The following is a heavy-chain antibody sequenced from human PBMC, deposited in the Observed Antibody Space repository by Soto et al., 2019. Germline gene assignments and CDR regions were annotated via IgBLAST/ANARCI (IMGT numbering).Heavy chain of an antibody. Sequence: QVQVVQSGAEVKKPGASVKVSCKSSGYTFTSYGISWVRQAPGQGLEWMGWINAYNGNTNYAQKLQGRVTMTTDTSTNTAYMELRSLRSADTAVYYCARKFGELFPLDYWGQGTLVTVSS. J-gene: IGHJ4*02. D-gene: IGHD3-10*01. CDR2: INAYNGNT. V-gene: IGHV1-18*01. CDR3: ARKFGELFPLDY. CDR1: GYTFTSYG.